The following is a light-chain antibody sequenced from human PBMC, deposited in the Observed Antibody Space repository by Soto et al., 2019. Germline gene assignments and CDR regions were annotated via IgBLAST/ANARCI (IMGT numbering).Light chain of an antibody. J-gene: IGKJ1*01. CDR3: QQYNDWPLT. V-gene: IGKV3-15*01. Sequence: EILMTQSPVTLSVSPGERVTLFCRASQSVSDNLAWYQQKPGQAPSRLIYGAFTRATGVPARFSGAGSGTEFTLTISSLQSEDFALYYCQQYNDWPLTFGQGTKVEI. CDR1: QSVSDN. CDR2: GAF.